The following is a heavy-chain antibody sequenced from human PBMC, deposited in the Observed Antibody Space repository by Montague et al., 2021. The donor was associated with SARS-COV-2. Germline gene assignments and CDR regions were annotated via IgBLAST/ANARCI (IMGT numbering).Heavy chain of an antibody. CDR1: GFTVSSNY. CDR2: IYSDVST. CDR3: ARVVKYAFDV. V-gene: IGHV3-66*01. Sequence: SLRLSCAASGFTVSSNYMSWVRQAPGKGLEWVSVIYSDVSTYYADSVKGRFTISRDNTKNTLYLQMNSLRVEDTAVYYCARVVKYAFDVWGQGSMVTVSA. J-gene: IGHJ3*01.